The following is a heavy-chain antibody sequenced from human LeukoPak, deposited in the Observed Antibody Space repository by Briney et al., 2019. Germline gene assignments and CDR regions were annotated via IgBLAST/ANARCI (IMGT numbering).Heavy chain of an antibody. D-gene: IGHD5-12*01. CDR2: ITYSGST. V-gene: IGHV4-30-4*01. Sequence: SETLSLTCTVSGGSISSDDYYWSWIRQPPGKGLEWIGHITYSGSTDYSPSLRSRVTMSVDTSKNQFSLKLNSVTAAEMAIYFCARGGVGGYDYFDSWGQGTLVAVSS. CDR1: GGSISSDDYY. J-gene: IGHJ4*02. CDR3: ARGGVGGYDYFDS.